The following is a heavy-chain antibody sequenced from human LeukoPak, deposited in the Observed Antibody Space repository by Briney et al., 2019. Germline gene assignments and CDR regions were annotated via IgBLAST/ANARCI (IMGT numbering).Heavy chain of an antibody. CDR3: AKAGYSYGYFDY. CDR1: GFTFDDYA. Sequence: SGRSLRLSCAASGFTFDDYAMHWVRQAPGKGLEWVSGISWNSGSIGYADSVKGRFTISRDNAKNSLYLQMNSLRAEDMALYYCAKAGYSYGYFDYWGQGTLVTVSS. CDR2: ISWNSGSI. J-gene: IGHJ4*02. V-gene: IGHV3-9*03. D-gene: IGHD5-18*01.